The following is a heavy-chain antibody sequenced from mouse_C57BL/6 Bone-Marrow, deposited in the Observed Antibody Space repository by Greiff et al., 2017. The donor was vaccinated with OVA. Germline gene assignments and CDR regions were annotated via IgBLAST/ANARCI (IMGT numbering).Heavy chain of an antibody. CDR1: GFTFSSYG. V-gene: IGHV5-6*01. D-gene: IGHD2-3*01. J-gene: IGHJ1*03. CDR2: ISSGGSYT. CDR3: ARPFDGYYSYWYFDV. Sequence: EVHLVESGGDLVKPGGSLKLSCAASGFTFSSYGMSWVRQTPDKRLEWVATISSGGSYTYYPDSVKGRFTISRDNAKNTLYLQMSRLKSEDTAMYYCARPFDGYYSYWYFDVWGTGTTVTVSS.